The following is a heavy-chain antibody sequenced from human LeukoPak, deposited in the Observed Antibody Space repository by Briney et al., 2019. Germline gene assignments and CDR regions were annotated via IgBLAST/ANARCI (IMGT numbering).Heavy chain of an antibody. Sequence: SETLSLTCTVSGGSISHHYWSWIRQPPGKGLEWIGYIYYSGSTNYNPSLKSRVTISVDTSKNQFSLKLSSVTAADTAVYYCARGYYDSSGYLISYNWFDPWGQGTLVTVSS. CDR2: IYYSGST. J-gene: IGHJ5*02. CDR3: ARGYYDSSGYLISYNWFDP. D-gene: IGHD3-22*01. CDR1: GGSISHHY. V-gene: IGHV4-59*11.